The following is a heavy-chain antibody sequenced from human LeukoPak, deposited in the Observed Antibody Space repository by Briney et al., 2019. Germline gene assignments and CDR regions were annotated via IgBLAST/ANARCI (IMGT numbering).Heavy chain of an antibody. V-gene: IGHV4-38-2*02. CDR3: ARLGYCSGGSCYYYYYMDV. CDR1: VYSITRGYY. J-gene: IGHJ6*03. CDR2: IHHSGNT. Sequence: PSETLSLTCTVSVYSITRGYYWGWIRQPPGKGLEWIGSIHHSGNTYYNPSLKSRVTMSGDTSKNQFSLKLSSVTAADTAAYYCARLGYCSGGSCYYYYYMDVWGKGTTVTVSS. D-gene: IGHD2-15*01.